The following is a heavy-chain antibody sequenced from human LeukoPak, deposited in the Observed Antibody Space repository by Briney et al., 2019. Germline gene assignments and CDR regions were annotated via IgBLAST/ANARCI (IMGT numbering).Heavy chain of an antibody. J-gene: IGHJ5*02. CDR2: INPNSGDT. D-gene: IGHD5-24*01. Sequence: ASVKVSCKASGGTFSSYAISWVRQAPGQGLEWMGWINPNSGDTNYAQKFQGRVTMTRDTSIGTADVELSRLRSDDTAVYYCANAGWLQFEWFDPWGQGTLVTVSS. V-gene: IGHV1-2*02. CDR1: GGTFSSYA. CDR3: ANAGWLQFEWFDP.